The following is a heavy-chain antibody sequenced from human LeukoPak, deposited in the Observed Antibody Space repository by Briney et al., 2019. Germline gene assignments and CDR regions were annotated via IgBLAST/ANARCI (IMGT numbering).Heavy chain of an antibody. D-gene: IGHD5-12*01. J-gene: IGHJ4*02. V-gene: IGHV4-34*01. CDR1: GGSISSYY. CDR3: ARSSSRRWLQLRAGDYFDY. CDR2: INHSGST. Sequence: PSETLSLTCTVSGGSISSYYWSWIRQPPGKGLEWIGEINHSGSTNYNPSLKSRVTISVDTSKNQFSLKLSSVTAADTAVYYCARSSSRRWLQLRAGDYFDYWGQGTLVTVSS.